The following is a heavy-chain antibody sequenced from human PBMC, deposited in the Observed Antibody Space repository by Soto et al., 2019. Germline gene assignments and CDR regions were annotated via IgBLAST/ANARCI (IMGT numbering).Heavy chain of an antibody. V-gene: IGHV1-18*01. CDR3: AREGPAPYYYYGMDV. CDR1: GYSFTTYG. CDR2: ISGYNGNT. Sequence: QVQLVQSRGEVKKPGASVKVSCKTSGYSFTTYGISWVRQAPGQGLEWMGWISGYNGNTNYAQKLKGRLTMTTDTSTSTAYMALRSLTSDDTAVYYCAREGPAPYYYYGMDVWGQGSTVTVSS. J-gene: IGHJ6*02.